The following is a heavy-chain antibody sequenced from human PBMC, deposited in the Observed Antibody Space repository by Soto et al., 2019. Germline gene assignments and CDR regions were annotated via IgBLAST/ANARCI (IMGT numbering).Heavy chain of an antibody. CDR2: IIPIFGTA. CDR1: GGTFSSYA. V-gene: IGHV1-69*13. J-gene: IGHJ5*02. CDR3: ARDLWQWPGSGWFDP. D-gene: IGHD6-19*01. Sequence: ASVKVSCKASGGTFSSYAISWVRQAPGQGLEWMGGIIPIFGTANYAQKFQGRVTITADESTSTAYMELSSLRSEDTAVYYCARDLWQWPGSGWFDPWGQGTLVTVSS.